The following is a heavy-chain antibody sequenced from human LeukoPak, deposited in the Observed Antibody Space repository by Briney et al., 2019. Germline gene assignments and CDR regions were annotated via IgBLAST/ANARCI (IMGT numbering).Heavy chain of an antibody. CDR2: INHSGST. D-gene: IGHD2-2*01. J-gene: IGHJ4*02. CDR3: ARRVVPAANLDY. CDR1: GGSFSGYY. V-gene: IGHV4-34*01. Sequence: SETLSLTCAVYGGSFSGYYWSWIRQPPGKGLEWIGEINHSGSTNYNPSLKSRVTISVDTSKNQFSLKLSSVTAADTAVYYCARRVVPAANLDYWGQGTLVTVSS.